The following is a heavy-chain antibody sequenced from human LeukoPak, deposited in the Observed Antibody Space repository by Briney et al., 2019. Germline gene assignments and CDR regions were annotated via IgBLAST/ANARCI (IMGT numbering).Heavy chain of an antibody. CDR3: ARFEYGYSADY. CDR2: IYDSQST. D-gene: IGHD5-24*01. Sequence: SETLSLTCTVSDGSIRFGGYYWTWIRKPPGKGLEWIGYIYDSQSTNYNPSLKSRVSMSVDRANNQLSLRLTSVTAADTALYYCARFEYGYSADYWGQGTLVAVSS. J-gene: IGHJ4*02. CDR1: DGSIRFGGYY. V-gene: IGHV4-30-2*01.